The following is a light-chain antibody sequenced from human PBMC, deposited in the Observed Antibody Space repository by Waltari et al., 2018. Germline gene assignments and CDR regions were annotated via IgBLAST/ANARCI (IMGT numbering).Light chain of an antibody. CDR2: DNK. CDR1: SLRSYY. CDR3: HSRDASGVGGT. Sequence: TQDPAVSVALGQTVRITCQGDSLRSYYASWYQQRPGQAPKLVLYDNKNRPSGVPDRFSGSRSDNIASLTVTGAQAEDEGHYYCHSRDASGVGGTFGGGTKLTVL. J-gene: IGLJ2*01. V-gene: IGLV3-19*01.